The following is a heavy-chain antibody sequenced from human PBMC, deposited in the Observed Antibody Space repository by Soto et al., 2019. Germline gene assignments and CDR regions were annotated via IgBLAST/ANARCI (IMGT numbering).Heavy chain of an antibody. V-gene: IGHV4-61*01. CDR1: GGSVSSGSYY. D-gene: IGHD3-10*01. J-gene: IGHJ4*02. CDR3: ARVLEDYYGSGSYRDY. CDR2: IYYSGST. Sequence: QVQLQESGPGLVKPSETLSLTCTVSGGSVSSGSYYWSWIRQPPGKGLEWIGYIYYSGSTNYNPSLRGRVTITLDTSRTRFSRTLSSVTAADTAVYYCARVLEDYYGSGSYRDYWGQGTLVTVSS.